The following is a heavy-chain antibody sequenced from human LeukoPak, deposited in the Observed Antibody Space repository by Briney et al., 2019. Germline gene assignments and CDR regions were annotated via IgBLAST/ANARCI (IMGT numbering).Heavy chain of an antibody. Sequence: GSLRLSCVASGFTFSSYAMSWVRQSPGKGLEWVSGISGGSGNTEYADSVKGRFTISRDNSKSTLYLQMNSLRAEDTAVYYCAKFYDILTGYFDYWGQGTLVTVSS. CDR1: GFTFSSYA. V-gene: IGHV3-23*01. J-gene: IGHJ4*02. CDR3: AKFYDILTGYFDY. CDR2: ISGGSGNT. D-gene: IGHD3-9*01.